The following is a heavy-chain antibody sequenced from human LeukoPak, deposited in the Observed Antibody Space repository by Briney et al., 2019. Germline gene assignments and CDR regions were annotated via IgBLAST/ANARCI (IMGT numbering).Heavy chain of an antibody. CDR1: GFTFSSYS. CDR3: ARDYRSGGYCTNGVCSNWFDP. CDR2: ISSSSSTI. Sequence: GGSLRLSCAASGFTFSSYSMNWVRQAPGKGLEWVSYISSSSSTIYYADSVKGRFTISRDNAKNSLYLQMNSLRAEDTAVYYCARDYRSGGYCTNGVCSNWFDPWGQGTLVTVSS. J-gene: IGHJ5*02. D-gene: IGHD2-8*01. V-gene: IGHV3-48*01.